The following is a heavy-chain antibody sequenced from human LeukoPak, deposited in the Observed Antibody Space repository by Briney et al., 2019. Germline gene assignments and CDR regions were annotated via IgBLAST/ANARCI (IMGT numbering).Heavy chain of an antibody. CDR3: ATLHIAATGSHAVDV. J-gene: IGHJ6*02. D-gene: IGHD6-13*01. CDR2: VSHDGVNK. Sequence: PGGSLRLSCAASGFTLSKYPMHWVRQAPGKGLEWVAVVSHDGVNKYYADSVKGRFTISRENSKNTLHLQMNSLRGEDTAVYYCATLHIAATGSHAVDVWGQGTTVTVSS. V-gene: IGHV3-30-3*01. CDR1: GFTLSKYP.